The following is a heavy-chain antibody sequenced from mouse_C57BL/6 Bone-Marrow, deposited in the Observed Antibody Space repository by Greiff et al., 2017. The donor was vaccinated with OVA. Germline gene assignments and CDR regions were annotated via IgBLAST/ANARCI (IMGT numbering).Heavy chain of an antibody. CDR3: ARLITTVAIDY. CDR2: INPNNGGT. D-gene: IGHD1-1*01. Sequence: EVQLQQSGPELVKPGASVKISCKASGYTFTDYYMNWVKQSHGKSLEWIGDINPNNGGTIYNQKFKGKATLTVDKSSSTAYMELRSLTSEDSAVYYCARLITTVAIDYWGQGTTLTVSS. J-gene: IGHJ2*01. CDR1: GYTFTDYY. V-gene: IGHV1-26*01.